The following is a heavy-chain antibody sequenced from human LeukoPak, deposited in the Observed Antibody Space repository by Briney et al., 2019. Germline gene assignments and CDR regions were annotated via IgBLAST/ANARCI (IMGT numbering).Heavy chain of an antibody. CDR3: ASKGGSGWYYFDY. D-gene: IGHD6-19*01. CDR2: IYYSGST. J-gene: IGHJ4*02. Sequence: SETLSLTCTVSGGSISSYYWSWIRQPPGKGLEWIGYIYYSGSTNYNPSLKSRVTISVDKSKNQFSLKLSSVTAADTAVYYCASKGGSGWYYFDYWGQGTLVTVSS. V-gene: IGHV4-59*12. CDR1: GGSISSYY.